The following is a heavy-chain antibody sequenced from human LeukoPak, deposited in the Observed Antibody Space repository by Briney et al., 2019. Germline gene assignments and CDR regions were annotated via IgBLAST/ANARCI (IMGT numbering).Heavy chain of an antibody. Sequence: ASVKVSCKASGYTFTSYDINWVRQATGQGLEWMGWMNPNSGNTGYAQKFQGRVTMTRNTSISTAYMELSSLRSEDTAVYYCVRALGGILTGYYAPHDAFDIWGQGTMVTVSS. CDR1: GYTFTSYD. CDR3: VRALGGILTGYYAPHDAFDI. V-gene: IGHV1-8*01. D-gene: IGHD3-9*01. J-gene: IGHJ3*02. CDR2: MNPNSGNT.